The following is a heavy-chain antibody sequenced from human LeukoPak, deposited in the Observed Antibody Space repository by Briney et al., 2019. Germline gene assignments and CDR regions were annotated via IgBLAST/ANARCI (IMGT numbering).Heavy chain of an antibody. V-gene: IGHV1-69*06. D-gene: IGHD6-19*01. Sequence: GASVKVSCKASNNTLSNNGISWVRQAPGQGLEWMGGIIPIFGTASYAQKFQGRVTITADKSTSTAYMELSSLRSEDTAVYYCARVGIAVAGQYFDYWGQGTLVTVSS. CDR2: IIPIFGTA. J-gene: IGHJ4*02. CDR3: ARVGIAVAGQYFDY. CDR1: NNTLSNNG.